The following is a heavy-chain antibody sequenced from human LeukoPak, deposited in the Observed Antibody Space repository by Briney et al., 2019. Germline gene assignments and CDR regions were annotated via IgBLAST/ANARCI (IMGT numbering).Heavy chain of an antibody. J-gene: IGHJ4*02. CDR1: GYTLTELS. Sequence: ASVKVSCKVSGYTLTELSMHWVRQAPGKGLEWMGGFDPEDGETIYAQKFQGRVTMTEDTSTDTAYMELSSLRSEDTAVYYCATATYVWGSYGNFDYWGQGTLVTVSS. CDR2: FDPEDGET. CDR3: ATATYVWGSYGNFDY. V-gene: IGHV1-24*01. D-gene: IGHD3-16*01.